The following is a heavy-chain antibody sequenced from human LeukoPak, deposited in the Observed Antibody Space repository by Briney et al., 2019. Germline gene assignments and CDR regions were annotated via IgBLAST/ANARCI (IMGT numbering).Heavy chain of an antibody. CDR3: ARDPSNTSGWSPYFDY. J-gene: IGHJ4*02. V-gene: IGHV1-18*04. CDR1: GYTFNKHG. Sequence: ASVMVSCKASGYTFNKHGITWVRQAPGQGLEWMGWISAYNGDTKYGQKFQGRVTLLTDTSASTAYMELRSLRSDDTAVYYCARDPSNTSGWSPYFDYWGQGALVTVS. D-gene: IGHD6-19*01. CDR2: ISAYNGDT.